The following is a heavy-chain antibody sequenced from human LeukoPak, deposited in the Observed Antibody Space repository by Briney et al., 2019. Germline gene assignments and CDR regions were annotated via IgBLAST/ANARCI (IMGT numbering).Heavy chain of an antibody. Sequence: ESGGSLRLSCAASGFTFGSYAMHWVRQAPGKGLEWVAVISYDGSNKYYADSVKGRFTISRDNSKNTLYLQMNSLRAEDTAVYYCARDRYYYDSSGLDYWGQGTLVTVSS. CDR2: ISYDGSNK. D-gene: IGHD3-22*01. V-gene: IGHV3-30-3*01. J-gene: IGHJ4*02. CDR1: GFTFGSYA. CDR3: ARDRYYYDSSGLDY.